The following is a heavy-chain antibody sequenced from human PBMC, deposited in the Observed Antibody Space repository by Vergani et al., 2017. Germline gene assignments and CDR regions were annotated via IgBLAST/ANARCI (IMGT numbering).Heavy chain of an antibody. J-gene: IGHJ6*02. CDR3: ARHNLRMADYYYGMDV. D-gene: IGHD5-24*01. CDR1: GYSFTSYW. Sequence: EVQLVQSGAEVKKPGESLKISCKGSGYSFTSYWIGWVRQMPGKGLEWMGIIYPGDSDTIYSPSFQGQVTISADKSISTAYLQWSSLKASDTAMYYCARHNLRMADYYYGMDVWGQGTTVTVSS. V-gene: IGHV5-51*01. CDR2: IYPGDSDT.